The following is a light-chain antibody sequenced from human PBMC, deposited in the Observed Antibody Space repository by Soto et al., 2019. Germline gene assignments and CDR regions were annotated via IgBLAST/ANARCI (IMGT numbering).Light chain of an antibody. V-gene: IGKV1-39*01. Sequence: DIQMTQSPSPLSASVGDRVTITCRARQTISTYLNWYQQKPGKAPKLVIYGASSLQSGVPSRFSGSGSGTDFTLTISSLQPEDFGTYYCQQSFSTPRTFGQGTKVDI. CDR3: QQSFSTPRT. CDR2: GAS. CDR1: QTISTY. J-gene: IGKJ1*01.